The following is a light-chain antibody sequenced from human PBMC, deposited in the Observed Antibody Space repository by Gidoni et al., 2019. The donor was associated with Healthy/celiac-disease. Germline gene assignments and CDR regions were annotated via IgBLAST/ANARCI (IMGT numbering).Light chain of an antibody. J-gene: IGKJ2*01. V-gene: IGKV1-39*01. CDR3: QQSYSTPYT. CDR2: ASS. Sequence: DIQMTPYPSSLSAAVGDRVTITCRASQSIRCYLNWYQQKPGKAPKLLIYASSSLQSGVPSRFSGSGSGTDFTLTSSSLQPEDFATYYCQQSYSTPYTFGQGTKLEIK. CDR1: QSIRCY.